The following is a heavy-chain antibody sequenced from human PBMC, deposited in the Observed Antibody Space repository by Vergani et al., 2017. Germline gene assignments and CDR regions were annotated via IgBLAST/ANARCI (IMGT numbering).Heavy chain of an antibody. D-gene: IGHD6-19*01. Sequence: QVHLEQSGTEVKKPGSSVKVSCKVSGDIFNNYTVTWVRQAPGQGLEWMGRIIPIIRLATSAQKFQDRVKITGDTSTNTVYMEMNNLRSEDTAVYYCARGSPGDNSEWDPLDYWGQGTLVTVSS. CDR3: ARGSPGDNSEWDPLDY. V-gene: IGHV1-69*02. CDR2: IIPIIRLA. J-gene: IGHJ4*02. CDR1: GDIFNNYT.